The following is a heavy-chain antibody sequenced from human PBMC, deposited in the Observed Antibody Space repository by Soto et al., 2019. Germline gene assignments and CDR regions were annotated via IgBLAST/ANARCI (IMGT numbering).Heavy chain of an antibody. D-gene: IGHD1-1*01. CDR1: GYIFSSHG. CDR2: IGVYNGGT. CDR3: ARDPPGKNDLDY. V-gene: IGHV1-18*01. Sequence: QVQLVQSGPEVKKPGASVKVSCKASGYIFSSHGVSWVRQAPGQGLEWMGWIGVYNGGTKYEQKFQGRVTLTTDPSTSTAYMELRSLRYDDTAVYYCARDPPGKNDLDYWGQGTLVTVSS. J-gene: IGHJ4*02.